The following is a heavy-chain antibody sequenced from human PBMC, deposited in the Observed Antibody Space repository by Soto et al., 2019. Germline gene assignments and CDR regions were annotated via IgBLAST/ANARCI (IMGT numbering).Heavy chain of an antibody. V-gene: IGHV1-69*01. Sequence: QVQLVQSGAEVKKPGSSVKVSCKASGGTFSTYAISWVRQAPGQGLEWMGGIIPIFGTAKYAQKFQGRVTITADESTSTAYMELSSLRSEDTAVYYCARDLGAHYYGSGSYYQTYYYYGMDVWGQGTTVTVSS. D-gene: IGHD3-10*01. CDR1: GGTFSTYA. CDR2: IIPIFGTA. J-gene: IGHJ6*02. CDR3: ARDLGAHYYGSGSYYQTYYYYGMDV.